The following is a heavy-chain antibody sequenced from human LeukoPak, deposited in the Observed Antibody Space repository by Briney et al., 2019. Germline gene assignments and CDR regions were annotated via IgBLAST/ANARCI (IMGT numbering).Heavy chain of an antibody. D-gene: IGHD4-11*01. Sequence: PGGSLRLSCAASGFTFSSYAMSWVRQAPRKGLEWVSGISGSGGSTYYADSVKGRLTISRDNSKNTLYLQMNSLRAEDTAVYYCAKGGDYTLSYFDYWGQGTLVTVSS. CDR1: GFTFSSYA. V-gene: IGHV3-23*01. CDR3: AKGGDYTLSYFDY. J-gene: IGHJ4*02. CDR2: ISGSGGST.